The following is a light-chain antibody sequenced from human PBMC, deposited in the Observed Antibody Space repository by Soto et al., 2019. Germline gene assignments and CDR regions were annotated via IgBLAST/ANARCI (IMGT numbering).Light chain of an antibody. Sequence: EIGLTQSPGTLSLSPGERASLYCRASQSVSSSYLAWYQQKPGQAPRRLIYGASSRATGIPDGFSGSGSGTDFTLTISRLEPEEVAVYYCQQYGSSFGQGTKVEIK. CDR3: QQYGSS. J-gene: IGKJ1*01. V-gene: IGKV3-20*01. CDR1: QSVSSSY. CDR2: GAS.